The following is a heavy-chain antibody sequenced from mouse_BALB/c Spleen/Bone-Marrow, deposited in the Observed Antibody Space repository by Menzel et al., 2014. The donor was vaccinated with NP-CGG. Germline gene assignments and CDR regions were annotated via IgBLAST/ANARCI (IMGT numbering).Heavy chain of an antibody. CDR2: INSNGGST. V-gene: IGHV5-6-3*01. D-gene: IGHD2-4*01. Sequence: EVKLVESGGGLVQPGGSLKLSCAASGFTFSSYGMSWVRQTPDKRLELVATINSNGGSTYYPDSVKGRFTISRDNAKNTLYLQMSSLKSEDTAMCYCVRGKNYDYDYWGQGTTLTVSS. CDR3: VRGKNYDYDY. J-gene: IGHJ2*01. CDR1: GFTFSSYG.